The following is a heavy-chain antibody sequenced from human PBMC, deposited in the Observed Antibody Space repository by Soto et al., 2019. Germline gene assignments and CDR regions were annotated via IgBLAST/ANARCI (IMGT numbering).Heavy chain of an antibody. CDR2: VSYDGVTR. CDR1: GFSFRTYA. J-gene: IGHJ4*02. CDR3: AREEYKYDLGGLDV. V-gene: IGHV3-30-3*01. Sequence: QVQLVESGGGVVQPGRSLRLSCVASGFSFRTYAMQWVRQAPGKGLEWVAVVSYDGVTRYYADSVRGRFTISRDNSKSTLYLHIHSLTIEDTAVYYCAREEYKYDLGGLDVWGRGALVAVSS. D-gene: IGHD3-16*01.